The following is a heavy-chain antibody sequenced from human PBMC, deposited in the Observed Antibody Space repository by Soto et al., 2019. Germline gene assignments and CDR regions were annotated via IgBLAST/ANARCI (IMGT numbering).Heavy chain of an antibody. CDR3: ARILSDIHDSMIVVVREADYFDY. CDR2: ISYDGSNK. D-gene: IGHD3-22*01. J-gene: IGHJ4*02. V-gene: IGHV3-30-3*01. Sequence: GGSLRLSCAASGFTFSSYAMHWVRQAPGKGLEWVAVISYDGSNKYYADSVKGRFTISRDNSKNTLYLQMNSLRAEDTAVYYCARILSDIHDSMIVVVREADYFDYWGQGTLVTVSS. CDR1: GFTFSSYA.